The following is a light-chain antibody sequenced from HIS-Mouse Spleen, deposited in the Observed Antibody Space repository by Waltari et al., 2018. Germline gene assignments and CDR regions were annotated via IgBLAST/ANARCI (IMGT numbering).Light chain of an antibody. Sequence: SSELTQDPAVSVALGQTVRITCQGDSLRSYYARWDQQKPGQAPVLFIYGKNNRPSGIPDRFSGSSSGNTASLTITGAQAEDEADYYCNSRDSSGNHVVFGGGTKLTVL. V-gene: IGLV3-19*01. CDR3: NSRDSSGNHVV. J-gene: IGLJ2*01. CDR1: SLRSYY. CDR2: GKN.